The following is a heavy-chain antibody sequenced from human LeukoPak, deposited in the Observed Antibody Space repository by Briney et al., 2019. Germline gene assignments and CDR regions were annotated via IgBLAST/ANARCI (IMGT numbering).Heavy chain of an antibody. J-gene: IGHJ4*02. CDR1: GSSISSYY. V-gene: IGHV4-59*08. Sequence: PSETLSLTCTVSGSSISSYYWSWIRQPPGKGLEWIGYIYYSGSTNYNPSLKSRVTISVDTSKNQFSLKLSSVTAADTAVYYCARHVGYYGSGSYLTYFDYWRQGTLVTVSS. CDR2: IYYSGST. D-gene: IGHD3-10*01. CDR3: ARHVGYYGSGSYLTYFDY.